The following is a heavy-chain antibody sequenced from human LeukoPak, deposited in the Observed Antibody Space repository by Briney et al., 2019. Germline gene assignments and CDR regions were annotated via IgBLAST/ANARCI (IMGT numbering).Heavy chain of an antibody. V-gene: IGHV1-8*01. J-gene: IGHJ4*02. CDR2: MSPNSGDT. CDR1: GYTITSYD. Sequence: ASVKVSCKASGYTITSYDFNWVRQATGQRPEWMGWMSPNSGDTGYAQKFQDRVTMTRNTSISTAYMELSSLRSDDTAVYYCARGPPNWGYDYWGPGTLVTVPS. D-gene: IGHD7-27*01. CDR3: ARGPPNWGYDY.